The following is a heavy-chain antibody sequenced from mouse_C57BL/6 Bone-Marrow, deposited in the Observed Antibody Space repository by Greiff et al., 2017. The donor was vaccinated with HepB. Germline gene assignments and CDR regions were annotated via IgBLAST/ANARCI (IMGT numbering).Heavy chain of an antibody. J-gene: IGHJ3*01. CDR3: ARHSLIYDYGSSAWFAY. D-gene: IGHD1-1*01. CDR2: ISNGGGST. V-gene: IGHV5-12*01. Sequence: EVKLMESGGGLVQPGGSLKLSCAASGFTFSDYYMYWVRQTPEKRLEWVAYISNGGGSTYYPDTVKGRFTISRDNAKNTLYLQMSRLKSEDTAMYYCARHSLIYDYGSSAWFAYWGQGTLVTVSA. CDR1: GFTFSDYY.